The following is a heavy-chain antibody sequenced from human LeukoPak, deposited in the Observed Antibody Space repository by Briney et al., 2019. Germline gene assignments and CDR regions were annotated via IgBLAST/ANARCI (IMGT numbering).Heavy chain of an antibody. Sequence: PGRSLRLSCAASGSTFSSYAMHWVRQAPGKGLEWVAVISYDGSNKYYADSVKGRFTISRDNSKNTLYLQMNSLRAEDTAVYYCARDLGDYYDSSGYYYGAEFQYFDLWGRGTLVTVSS. J-gene: IGHJ2*01. CDR1: GSTFSSYA. V-gene: IGHV3-30-3*01. CDR3: ARDLGDYYDSSGYYYGAEFQYFDL. D-gene: IGHD3-22*01. CDR2: ISYDGSNK.